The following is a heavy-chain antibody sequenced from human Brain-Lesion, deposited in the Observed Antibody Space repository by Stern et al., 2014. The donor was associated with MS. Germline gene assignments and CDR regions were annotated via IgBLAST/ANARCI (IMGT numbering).Heavy chain of an antibody. V-gene: IGHV3-23*04. J-gene: IGHJ4*01. D-gene: IGHD5-18*01. Sequence: EVQLVESGGGLVQPGGSLRLSCVASGFTFSGHAMTWVRPAPGKGLGRVSSISGYGGRSFCADSGKGRFSISRNKSKNTVVLEMDSLRGEDPAVKYWAKGVQKYGYRFERGGDYWGQGTLVTVSS. CDR1: GFTFSGHA. CDR3: AKGVQKYGYRFERGGDY. CDR2: ISGYGGRS.